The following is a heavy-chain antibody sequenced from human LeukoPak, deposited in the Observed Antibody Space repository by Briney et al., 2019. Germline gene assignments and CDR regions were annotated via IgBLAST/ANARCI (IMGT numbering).Heavy chain of an antibody. V-gene: IGHV4-39*07. CDR2: IYYSGDS. CDR3: ARMPFEHWFDP. CDR1: GGSINNSNYY. D-gene: IGHD2-2*01. J-gene: IGHJ5*02. Sequence: SETLSLTCTVSGGSINNSNYYWGWIRQPPGKGLEWIGNIYYSGDSYYNPSLKSRVTISVDTSKNQFSLKLGPVTAADTAVYYWARMPFEHWFDPWGQGTLVTVSS.